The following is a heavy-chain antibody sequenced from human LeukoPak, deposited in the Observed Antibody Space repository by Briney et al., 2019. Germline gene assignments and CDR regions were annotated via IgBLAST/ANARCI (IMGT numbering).Heavy chain of an antibody. CDR2: IYHSGST. CDR1: GYSISSGYY. D-gene: IGHD3-22*01. CDR3: ARHSGYYYDSSGYYYPHYWYFDL. Sequence: KPSETLSLTCAVSGYSISSGYYWGWIRQPPGKGLEWIGSIYHSGSTYYNPSLKSRVTISVDTSKNQFSLKLSSVTAADTAAYYCARHSGYYYDSSGYYYPHYWYFDLWGRGTLVTVSS. J-gene: IGHJ2*01. V-gene: IGHV4-38-2*01.